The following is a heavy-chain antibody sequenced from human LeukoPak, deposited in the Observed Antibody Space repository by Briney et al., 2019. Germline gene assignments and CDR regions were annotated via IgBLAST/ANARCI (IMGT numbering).Heavy chain of an antibody. D-gene: IGHD2-2*01. J-gene: IGHJ6*02. CDR2: IKQDGSEK. Sequence: GGPLRLSCAASGFTFSNAWMSWVRQAPGKGLEWVANIKQDGSEKYYVDSVKGRFTISRDNAKNSLYLQMNSLRAEDTAVYYCARDRRRYCSSTSCYYYYYYGMDVWGQGTTVTVSS. CDR3: ARDRRRYCSSTSCYYYYYYGMDV. V-gene: IGHV3-7*01. CDR1: GFTFSNAW.